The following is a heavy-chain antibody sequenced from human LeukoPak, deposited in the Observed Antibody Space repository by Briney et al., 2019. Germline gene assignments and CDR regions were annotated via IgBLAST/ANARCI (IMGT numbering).Heavy chain of an antibody. Sequence: RASVKASCKPSGYTFTSYALIWVRLAPPPPLEWMGWIKTNPGNPKYAQRSTGRFVCYFDTSVSTAYLQLSSLKAEDTGVDHFARDLQHCSSTSCYGNWIDRWSQGTLVTASS. V-gene: IGHV7-4-1*02. D-gene: IGHD2-2*01. CDR3: ARDLQHCSSTSCYGNWIDR. CDR2: IKTNPGNP. J-gene: IGHJ5*02. CDR1: GYTFTSYA.